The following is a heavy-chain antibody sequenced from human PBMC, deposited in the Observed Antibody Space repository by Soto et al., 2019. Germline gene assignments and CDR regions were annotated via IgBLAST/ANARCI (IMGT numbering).Heavy chain of an antibody. V-gene: IGHV1-18*04. J-gene: IGHJ6*02. CDR1: GYTFTSYG. D-gene: IGHD2-2*02. CDR3: ARVGYCSSTSCYTGYYYYGMDV. Sequence: ASVKVSCKASGYTFTSYGISWVRQAPGQGLEWMGWISAYNGNTNYAQKLQGRVTMTTDTSTSTAYMELRSLRSDDTAVYYCARVGYCSSTSCYTGYYYYGMDVWGQGTTVTVS. CDR2: ISAYNGNT.